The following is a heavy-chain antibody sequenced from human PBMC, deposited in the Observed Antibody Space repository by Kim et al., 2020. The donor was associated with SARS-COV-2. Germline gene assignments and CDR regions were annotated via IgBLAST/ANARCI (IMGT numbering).Heavy chain of an antibody. CDR3: ARISMVRGVIIMNYYGMDV. CDR2: IYYSGST. Sequence: SETLSLTCTVSGGSISSYYWSWIRQPPGKGLEWIGYIYYSGSTNYNPSLKSRVTISVDTSKNQFSLKLSSVTAADTAVYYCARISMVRGVIIMNYYGMDVWGQGTTVTVSS. D-gene: IGHD3-10*01. V-gene: IGHV4-59*01. J-gene: IGHJ6*02. CDR1: GGSISSYY.